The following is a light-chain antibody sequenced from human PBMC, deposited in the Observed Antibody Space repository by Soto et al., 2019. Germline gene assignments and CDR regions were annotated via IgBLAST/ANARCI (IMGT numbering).Light chain of an antibody. CDR3: QHXNSYPYT. CDR2: KAS. J-gene: IGKJ2*01. CDR1: XXXXXX. Sequence: DIQMTQSPSTLSASVGDRVTITCXXXXXXXXXLAWYQQKRGKPPNLLIYKASSLXXXVPSRFSGSGSGTXXXXXIXXXXXXDXATXXXQHXNSYPYTFGQGTKLEIK. V-gene: IGKV1-5*03.